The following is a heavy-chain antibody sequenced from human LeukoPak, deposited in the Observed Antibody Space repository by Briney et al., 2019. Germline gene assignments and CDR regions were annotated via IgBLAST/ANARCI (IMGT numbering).Heavy chain of an antibody. CDR2: VDYSGRT. D-gene: IGHD1-26*01. Sequence: SETLSLTCTVSGGSISSSTYYWGWIRQPPGKGLEWIGSVDYSGRTAYNPSLKSRVTISVDTSKNKISLKLNFVTAADTAVYYCARDGRFQLHRPDAFDIWGQGTMVTVSS. CDR1: GGSISSSTYY. V-gene: IGHV4-39*07. J-gene: IGHJ3*02. CDR3: ARDGRFQLHRPDAFDI.